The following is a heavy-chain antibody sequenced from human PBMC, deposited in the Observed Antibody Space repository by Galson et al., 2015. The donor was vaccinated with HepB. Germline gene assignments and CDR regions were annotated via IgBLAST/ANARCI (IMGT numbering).Heavy chain of an antibody. CDR1: GFTFSSYG. Sequence: SLRLSCAASGFTFSSYGMHWVRQAPGKGLEWVAVMWYEGSNKYYADSVKGRFTISRDNSKNPLYLQMHSLRGEDTAVYYCTREREYYDSSGYSQRRSDALDIWGQGTMVAVSS. CDR2: MWYEGSNK. V-gene: IGHV3-33*01. D-gene: IGHD3-22*01. J-gene: IGHJ3*02. CDR3: TREREYYDSSGYSQRRSDALDI.